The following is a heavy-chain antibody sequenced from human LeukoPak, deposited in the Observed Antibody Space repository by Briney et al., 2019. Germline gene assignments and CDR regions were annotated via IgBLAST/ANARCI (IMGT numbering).Heavy chain of an antibody. Sequence: GGSLRLSCAASGFTFSSYTMNWVRQAPGKGLEWVGRIRAITDSGTADYAAPVRGRFTISRDESKNTLYLQMNSLKTDDTAIYYCTSTLGHWGQGTRVIVSS. D-gene: IGHD7-27*01. CDR3: TSTLGH. CDR1: GFTFSSYT. V-gene: IGHV3-15*01. J-gene: IGHJ4*02. CDR2: IRAITDSGTA.